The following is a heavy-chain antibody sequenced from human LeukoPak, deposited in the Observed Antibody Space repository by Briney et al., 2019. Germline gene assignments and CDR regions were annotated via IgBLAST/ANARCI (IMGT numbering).Heavy chain of an antibody. D-gene: IGHD6-6*01. CDR3: ARDRTYSSSSVDY. Sequence: GGSLRLFCAASGFTFSSYAMSWVRQAPGKGLEWVSAISGGGGSTYYADSVKGRFTISRDNSKNTLYLQMNSLRAEDTAVYYCARDRTYSSSSVDYWGQGTLVTVSS. CDR2: ISGGGGST. CDR1: GFTFSSYA. J-gene: IGHJ4*02. V-gene: IGHV3-23*01.